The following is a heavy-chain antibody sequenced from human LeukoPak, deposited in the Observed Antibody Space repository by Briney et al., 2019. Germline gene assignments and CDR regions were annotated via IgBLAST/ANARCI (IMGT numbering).Heavy chain of an antibody. V-gene: IGHV1-46*01. CDR1: GYTFTGYY. Sequence: GASVKVSCKASGYTFTGYYIHWVRQAPGQGLEWMGIINPGDGTTNYAQKFQGRVTMTTDTSTSTAYMEVRSLRSDDTAVYYCARDQFLLGYCSGGRGCRRAYYFDYWGQGTLVTVSS. D-gene: IGHD2-15*01. J-gene: IGHJ4*02. CDR3: ARDQFLLGYCSGGRGCRRAYYFDY. CDR2: INPGDGTT.